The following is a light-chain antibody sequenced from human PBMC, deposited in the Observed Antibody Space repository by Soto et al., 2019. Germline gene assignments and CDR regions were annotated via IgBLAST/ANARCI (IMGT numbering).Light chain of an antibody. CDR1: QSIGIW. CDR2: TAS. J-gene: IGKJ1*01. V-gene: IGKV1-5*03. CDR3: QQHRDYSWT. Sequence: IQMTQSPSTVSASVGDRVAITCRASQSIGIWLAWYQQKPGKAPRFLIYTASTLLGGVPSRFSGSGSGTEFTLTISSLQPDDFATYYCQQHRDYSWTFGQGTKVEIK.